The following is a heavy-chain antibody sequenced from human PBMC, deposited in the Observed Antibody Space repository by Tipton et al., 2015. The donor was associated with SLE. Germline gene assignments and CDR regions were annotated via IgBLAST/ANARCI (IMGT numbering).Heavy chain of an antibody. J-gene: IGHJ5*01. CDR2: IRQDAVET. D-gene: IGHD6-13*01. CDR1: EFTFSRYW. Sequence: GSLRLSCAASEFTFSRYWMSWVRHAPGKGLEWVANIRQDAVETYYMDSVKGRFSIFRDNDRNSVYLQMNSLRAEDTAIYYCARMGGTGYSSSWFNSWGQGIQVTVSS. CDR3: ARMGGTGYSSSWFNS. V-gene: IGHV3-7*01.